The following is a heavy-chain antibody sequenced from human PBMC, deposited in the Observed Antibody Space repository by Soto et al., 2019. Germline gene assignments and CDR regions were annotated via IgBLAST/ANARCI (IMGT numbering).Heavy chain of an antibody. CDR2: ILPIFGSP. D-gene: IGHD2-2*01. CDR1: GGNFRRYA. J-gene: IGHJ6*02. V-gene: IGHV1-69*13. CDR3: VFGDCTSSSCSYYFYGLDV. Sequence: GASVKVSCKASGGNFRRYAISWVRQAPGQGLEWMGGILPIFGSPSHAQKFRDRVTITADESTSTAYLELTSLTSEDTAIYYCVFGDCTSSSCSYYFYGLDVWGQGTTVTVS.